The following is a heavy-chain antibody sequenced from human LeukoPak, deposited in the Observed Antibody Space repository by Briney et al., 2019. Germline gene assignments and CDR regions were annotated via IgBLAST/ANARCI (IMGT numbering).Heavy chain of an antibody. CDR1: GGSFSGYY. D-gene: IGHD3-22*01. J-gene: IGHJ4*02. Sequence: SETMSLTCAVYGGSFSGYYWSWIRQPPGKGLEWIGEINHSGSTNYNPSLKSRVTISVDTSKNQFSLKLSSVTAADTAVYYCARRGPGVVVVITTRYFDYWGQGTLVTVSS. CDR3: ARRGPGVVVVITTRYFDY. CDR2: INHSGST. V-gene: IGHV4-34*01.